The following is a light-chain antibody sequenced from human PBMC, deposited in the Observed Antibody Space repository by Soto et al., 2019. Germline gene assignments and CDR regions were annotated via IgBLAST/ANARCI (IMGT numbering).Light chain of an antibody. V-gene: IGLV2-11*01. Sequence: QSALTQPRSVSGSPGQSVTISCTGTSSDVGGYNYVSWYQQYPGKAPKFMIYDVNKRPSGVPDRFSGSKSGNTASLTISGLQAEDEADYYCCSYTGSYTWVFGGGTKLTVL. CDR3: CSYTGSYTWV. CDR2: DVN. CDR1: SSDVGGYNY. J-gene: IGLJ3*02.